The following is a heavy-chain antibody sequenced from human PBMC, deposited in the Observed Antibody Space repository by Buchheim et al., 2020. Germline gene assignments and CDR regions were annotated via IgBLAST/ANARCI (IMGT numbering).Heavy chain of an antibody. J-gene: IGHJ6*02. Sequence: QVQLQQWGAGLLKPSETLSLTCAVYGGSFSGYYWSWIRQPPGKGRGGIGETNHSGSTNYNPSLKSQVTISVETSKTKFSLKLSSVTAADTAVYYCARHKYSSVRYYYYGMDVWGQGTT. CDR1: GGSFSGYY. D-gene: IGHD6-19*01. CDR2: TNHSGST. V-gene: IGHV4-34*01. CDR3: ARHKYSSVRYYYYGMDV.